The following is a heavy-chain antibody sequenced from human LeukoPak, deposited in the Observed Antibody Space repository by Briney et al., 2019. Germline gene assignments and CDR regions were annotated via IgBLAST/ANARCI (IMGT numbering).Heavy chain of an antibody. Sequence: SETLSLTCTVSGGSISSYYWSWIRQPPGKGLEWIGYIYYSGSTNYNPSLKSRVTISVDTSKNQFSLKLSSVTAADTAVYYCARGVYDILTGFVPVDYWGQGTLVTVSS. CDR1: GGSISSYY. CDR3: ARGVYDILTGFVPVDY. CDR2: IYYSGST. D-gene: IGHD3-9*01. V-gene: IGHV4-59*01. J-gene: IGHJ4*02.